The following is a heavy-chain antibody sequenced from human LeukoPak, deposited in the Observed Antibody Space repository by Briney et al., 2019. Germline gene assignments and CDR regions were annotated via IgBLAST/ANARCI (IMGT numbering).Heavy chain of an antibody. CDR2: INHSGST. CDR1: GGSFSGYY. J-gene: IGHJ4*02. Sequence: SETLSLTCAVYGGSFSGYYWSWIRQPPGKGLERIGEINHSGSTNYNPSLKSRVTMSVDTSKNQFSLKLRSVTAADTAVYYCARGTVTTLFDYWGQGTLVTVSS. D-gene: IGHD4-17*01. CDR3: ARGTVTTLFDY. V-gene: IGHV4-34*01.